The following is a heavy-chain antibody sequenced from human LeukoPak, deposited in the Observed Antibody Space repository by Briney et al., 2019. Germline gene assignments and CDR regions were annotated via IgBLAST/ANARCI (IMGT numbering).Heavy chain of an antibody. D-gene: IGHD3-10*01. Sequence: GRSLRLSCAASGFTFSSYAMHWVRQAPGKGLEWVALISNDGNNKYHADSVKGRFTISRDNSKKSLYLQMNSLRAEDTALYYCARDPVSIGSRMNSDYWGQGTLVTVSS. CDR3: ARDPVSIGSRMNSDY. CDR2: ISNDGNNK. CDR1: GFTFSSYA. V-gene: IGHV3-30-3*01. J-gene: IGHJ4*02.